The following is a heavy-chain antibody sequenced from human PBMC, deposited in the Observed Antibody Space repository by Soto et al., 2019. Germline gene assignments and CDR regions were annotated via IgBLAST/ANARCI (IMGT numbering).Heavy chain of an antibody. J-gene: IGHJ4*02. V-gene: IGHV1-18*01. CDR1: GYTFSDYG. Sequence: QVQLVQSGADVKKPGASVKVSCKASGYTFSDYGVSWVRQAPGQGLEWMVWISSKNGNTNFAQKFRGRVTMTTDPSTSTVYMELRSLRPDDTAVYYCAREPPETPPDYWGQGTLVTVSS. CDR3: AREPPETPPDY. CDR2: ISSKNGNT.